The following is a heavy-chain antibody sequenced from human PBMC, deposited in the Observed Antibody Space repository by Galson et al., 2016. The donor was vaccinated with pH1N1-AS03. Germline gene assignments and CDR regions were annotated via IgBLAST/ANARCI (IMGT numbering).Heavy chain of an antibody. CDR2: IYDSGNT. Sequence: TLSLTCTVSGGSISSGNYFWNWIRQHPGKGLEWIGLIYDSGNTFYNPSLKSRVSISVVTSKNQFSLKLNSVTAADTAVYYCASVSLAYCSSTSCFRFDPWGQGTLVTVSS. CDR1: GGSISSGNYF. J-gene: IGHJ5*02. CDR3: ASVSLAYCSSTSCFRFDP. D-gene: IGHD2-2*01. V-gene: IGHV4-31*03.